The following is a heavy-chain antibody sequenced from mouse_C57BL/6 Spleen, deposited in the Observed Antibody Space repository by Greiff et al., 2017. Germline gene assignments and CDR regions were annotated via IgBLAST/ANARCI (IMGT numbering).Heavy chain of an antibody. CDR3: ARRGDYDVNYAMDY. J-gene: IGHJ4*01. V-gene: IGHV1-81*01. D-gene: IGHD2-4*01. CDR1: GYTFTSYG. Sequence: QVQLKQSGAELARPGASVKLSCKASGYTFTSYGISWVKQRTGQGLEWIGEIYPRSGNTYYNEKFKGNATLTADKSSSTAYMELRSLTSEDSAVYFCARRGDYDVNYAMDYWGQGTSVTVSS. CDR2: IYPRSGNT.